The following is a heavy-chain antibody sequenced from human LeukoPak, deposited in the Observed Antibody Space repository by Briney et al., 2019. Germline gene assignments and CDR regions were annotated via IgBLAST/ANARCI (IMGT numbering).Heavy chain of an antibody. V-gene: IGHV3-23*01. CDR2: ISGSGGTT. CDR1: GFTFNSYA. Sequence: PGGSLRLSCAASGFTFNSYAMSWVRQAPGKGLEWVSAISGSGGTTYYADSVKGRFTISRDNSKNTLYLQMNSLRAEDTATYYRAKLEGTIAVPYWGQGTLVIVSS. J-gene: IGHJ4*02. CDR3: AKLEGTIAVPY. D-gene: IGHD1-7*01.